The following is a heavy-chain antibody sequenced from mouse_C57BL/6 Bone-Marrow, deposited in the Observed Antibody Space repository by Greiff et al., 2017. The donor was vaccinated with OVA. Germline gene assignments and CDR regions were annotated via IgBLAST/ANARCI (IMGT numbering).Heavy chain of an antibody. Sequence: EVKLVESGGDLVKPGGSLKLSCAASGFSFSSYGMSWVRPTPDKRLEWVATISSGGSYTYYPDSVKGRFTISSDNAKNTLYLQMSSLKSEDTAMDDGERHTYYDGSSPCEYWGQGTTLTVSS. CDR1: GFSFSSYG. D-gene: IGHD1-1*01. J-gene: IGHJ2*01. CDR2: ISSGGSYT. V-gene: IGHV5-6*01. CDR3: ERHTYYDGSSPCEY.